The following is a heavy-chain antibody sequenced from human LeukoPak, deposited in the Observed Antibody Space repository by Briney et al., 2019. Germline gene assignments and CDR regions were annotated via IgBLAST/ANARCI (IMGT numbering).Heavy chain of an antibody. Sequence: GGSLRLSCAASGFTFSSYGMHWVRQAPGKGLEWVAVIWYDGSNKYYADSVKGRFTISRDNSKNTMYMQMNSLRAEDTAVYYCARAFGSSIIDYWGQGTLVTVSS. J-gene: IGHJ4*02. CDR1: GFTFSSYG. CDR3: ARAFGSSIIDY. CDR2: IWYDGSNK. V-gene: IGHV3-33*01. D-gene: IGHD3-10*01.